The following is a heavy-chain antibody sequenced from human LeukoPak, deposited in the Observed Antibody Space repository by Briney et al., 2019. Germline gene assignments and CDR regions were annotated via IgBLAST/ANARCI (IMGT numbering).Heavy chain of an antibody. CDR2: INPSGGST. Sequence: ASVKVSCTASGYTFTSYYMHWVRQAPGQGLEWMGIINPSGGSTSYAQKFQGRVTMTRDTSTSTVYMELSSLRSEDTAVYYCARDRGELNFDYWGQGTLVTVSS. J-gene: IGHJ4*02. V-gene: IGHV1-46*01. CDR3: ARDRGELNFDY. D-gene: IGHD1-26*01. CDR1: GYTFTSYY.